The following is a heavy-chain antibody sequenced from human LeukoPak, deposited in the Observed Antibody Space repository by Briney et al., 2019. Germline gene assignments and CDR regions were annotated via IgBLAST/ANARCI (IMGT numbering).Heavy chain of an antibody. CDR3: ARVKGSGWYEVDY. CDR2: ISSGGTTL. Sequence: GGSLRLCCAASGFTFSSYEMNWVRQAPGKGLEWVSYISSGGTTLYYADSVKGRFTISRDNVKNSLYLQMNSLSAEDTGVYYCARVKGSGWYEVDYWGQGTLVTVSS. J-gene: IGHJ4*02. V-gene: IGHV3-48*03. D-gene: IGHD6-19*01. CDR1: GFTFSSYE.